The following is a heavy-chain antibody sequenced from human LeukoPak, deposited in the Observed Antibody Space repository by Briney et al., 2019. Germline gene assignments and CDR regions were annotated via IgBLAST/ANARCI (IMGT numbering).Heavy chain of an antibody. Sequence: GESLKISCKGSGYSFTTYWIVWVRQMRGKGLEWMGIIYPDDSDTRNSPSFQGQVTISADKSISTAYLQWSSLKASDTAMYYCARLAAAGGNPYYLDYWGQGTQVTVSS. CDR1: GYSFTTYW. CDR2: IYPDDSDT. D-gene: IGHD6-25*01. CDR3: ARLAAAGGNPYYLDY. V-gene: IGHV5-51*01. J-gene: IGHJ4*02.